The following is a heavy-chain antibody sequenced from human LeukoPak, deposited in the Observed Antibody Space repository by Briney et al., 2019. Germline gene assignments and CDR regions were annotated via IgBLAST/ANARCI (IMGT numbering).Heavy chain of an antibody. V-gene: IGHV3-30*18. D-gene: IGHD1-7*01. CDR2: ISYDGTNK. CDR3: AKASVGTTGGTFDS. J-gene: IGHJ4*02. Sequence: GGSLRLSCAASGFTFITYAMHWVRQAPGKGLEWVALISYDGTNKYYADSVKGRFTISGDDSKDMLYLQMNSVRAEDTAVYYCAKASVGTTGGTFDSWGQGTLVTVSS. CDR1: GFTFITYA.